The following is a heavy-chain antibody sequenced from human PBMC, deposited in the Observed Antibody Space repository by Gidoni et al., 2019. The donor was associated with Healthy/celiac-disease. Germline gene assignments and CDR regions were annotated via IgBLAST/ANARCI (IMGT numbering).Heavy chain of an antibody. V-gene: IGHV3-21*01. Sequence: EVQLVESGGGLVKPGGSLRLSCAASGFTFSSYSMNWVRQAPGKGLEWVSSISSSSSYIYYADSVKGRFTISRDNAKNSLYLQMNSLRAEDTAVYYCARLVALWPPRGFDYWGQGTLVTVSS. CDR1: GFTFSSYS. CDR3: ARLVALWPPRGFDY. J-gene: IGHJ4*02. D-gene: IGHD2-21*01. CDR2: ISSSSSYI.